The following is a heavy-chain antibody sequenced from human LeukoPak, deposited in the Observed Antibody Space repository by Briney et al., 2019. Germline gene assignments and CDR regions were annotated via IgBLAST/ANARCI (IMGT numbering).Heavy chain of an antibody. CDR2: ISHSGST. J-gene: IGHJ4*02. CDR3: ARGGYSSSWYAPAPHLTRFDY. Sequence: SETLSLTCAVYGGSFSGYYWSWIRQPPGKGLEWIGEISHSGSTNYNPSLKSRVTISVDTSKNQFSLKLSSVTAADTAVYYCARGGYSSSWYAPAPHLTRFDYWGQGTLVTVSS. CDR1: GGSFSGYY. D-gene: IGHD6-13*01. V-gene: IGHV4-34*01.